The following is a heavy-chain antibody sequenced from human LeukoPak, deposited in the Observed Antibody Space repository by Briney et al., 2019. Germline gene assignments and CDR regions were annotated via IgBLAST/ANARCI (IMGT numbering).Heavy chain of an antibody. D-gene: IGHD5-18*01. CDR3: ARDKQPGDN. CDR2: IYYSGSA. J-gene: IGHJ4*02. Sequence: SETLSLTCAVSGGSISSHYWSWIRQPPGKGLEWIGYIYYSGSADYNPSLKSRVTISVDTSKNQFSLKLSSVTPADTAVYYCARDKQPGDNWGQGTLVTVSS. V-gene: IGHV4-59*11. CDR1: GGSISSHY.